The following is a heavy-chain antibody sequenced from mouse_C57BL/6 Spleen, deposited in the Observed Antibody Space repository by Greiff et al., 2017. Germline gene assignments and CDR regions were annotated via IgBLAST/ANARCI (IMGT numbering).Heavy chain of an antibody. CDR3: ARSGFAY. J-gene: IGHJ3*01. V-gene: IGHV1-69*01. Sequence: QVQLQQPGAELVMPGASVKLSCKASGYTFTSYWMNWVKQRPGQGLEWIGEIDPSDSYPNYNQKFKGKSTLTVDKSSSTAYMQLSSLTSEDSAVYYCARSGFAYWGQGTLVTVAA. CDR1: GYTFTSYW. CDR2: IDPSDSYP.